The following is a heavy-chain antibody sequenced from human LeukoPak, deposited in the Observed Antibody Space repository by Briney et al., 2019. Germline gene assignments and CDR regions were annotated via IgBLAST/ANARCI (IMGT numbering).Heavy chain of an antibody. J-gene: IGHJ4*02. CDR1: GFTFSSYA. V-gene: IGHV3-23*01. D-gene: IGHD2-15*01. CDR2: ISGSGGST. CDR3: AREHCSGGSCYTLVDY. Sequence: GGSLRLSCAASGFTFSSYAMSWVRQAPGKGLEWVSAISGSGGSTYYADSVKGRFTISRDNSKNTLYLQMNSLRAEDTAVYYCAREHCSGGSCYTLVDYWGQGTLVTVSS.